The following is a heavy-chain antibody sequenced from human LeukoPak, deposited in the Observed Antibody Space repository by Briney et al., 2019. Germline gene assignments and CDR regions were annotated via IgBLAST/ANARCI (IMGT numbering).Heavy chain of an antibody. CDR2: ISYDGSNK. CDR3: AKDHANVWGSYRFDY. J-gene: IGHJ4*02. CDR1: GFTFSSYG. V-gene: IGHV3-30*18. Sequence: GESLRLSCAASGFTFSSYGMHWVRQAPGKGLEWVAVISYDGSNKYYADSVKGRFTISRDNSKNTLYLQMNSLRAEDTAVYYCAKDHANVWGSYRFDYWGQGTLVTVSS. D-gene: IGHD3-16*02.